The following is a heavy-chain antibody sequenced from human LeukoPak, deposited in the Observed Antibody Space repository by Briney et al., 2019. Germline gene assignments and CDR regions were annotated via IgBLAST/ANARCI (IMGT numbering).Heavy chain of an antibody. CDR2: INHSGST. CDR3: AREGPMVAVGGMDV. D-gene: IGHD3-10*01. V-gene: IGHV4-34*01. Sequence: SETLSLTCAVYGGSFSGYYWSWIRQPPGKGLEWIGEINHSGSTYYNPSLKSRVTISVDTSKNQFSLKLSSVTAADTAVYYCAREGPMVAVGGMDVWGQGTTVTVSS. CDR1: GGSFSGYY. J-gene: IGHJ6*02.